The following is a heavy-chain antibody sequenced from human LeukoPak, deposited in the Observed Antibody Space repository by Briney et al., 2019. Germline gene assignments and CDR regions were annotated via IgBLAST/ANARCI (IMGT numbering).Heavy chain of an antibody. V-gene: IGHV4-34*01. CDR1: GGSFSGYY. CDR3: ARASRGVRGVPCFDY. D-gene: IGHD3-10*01. J-gene: IGHJ4*02. Sequence: SETLSLTCAVYGGSFSGYYWSWIRQPPGKGLEWIGEINHSGSTNYNPSLKSRVTISVDTSKNQFSLKLSSVTAADTAVYYCARASRGVRGVPCFDYWGQGTLVSVSS. CDR2: INHSGST.